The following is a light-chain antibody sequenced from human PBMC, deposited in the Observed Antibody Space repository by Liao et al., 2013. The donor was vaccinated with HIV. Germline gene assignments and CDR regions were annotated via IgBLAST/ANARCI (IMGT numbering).Light chain of an antibody. CDR3: QVWDSSSDHWV. J-gene: IGLJ2*01. CDR2: YDV. CDR1: NIGSKT. V-gene: IGLV3-21*01. Sequence: SYVLTQPPSVSVAPGESARITCGGDNIGSKTVHWYQQKPGQAPVLVMYYDVDRPSGIPERFSGSNSGDTATLTVSRAEAGDEADYYCQVWDSSSDHWVFGGGTKVTVL.